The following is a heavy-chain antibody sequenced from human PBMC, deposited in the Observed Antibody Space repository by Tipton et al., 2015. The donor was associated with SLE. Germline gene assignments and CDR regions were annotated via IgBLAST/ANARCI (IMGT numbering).Heavy chain of an antibody. D-gene: IGHD4-17*01. Sequence: LRLSCTVSSGSISDSNRYWGWIRQAPGKGLEWIATTYYTGSPYFNPSLKSRVTISVDTSRDQFSLKMTSVTAADTAVYYCARYADDYGDNAHALDIWGQGTMVIVSS. CDR3: ARYADDYGDNAHALDI. CDR1: SGSISDSNRY. CDR2: TYYTGSP. V-gene: IGHV4-39*07. J-gene: IGHJ3*02.